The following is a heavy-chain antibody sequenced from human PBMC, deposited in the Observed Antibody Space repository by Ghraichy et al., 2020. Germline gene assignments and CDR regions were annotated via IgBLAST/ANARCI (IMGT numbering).Heavy chain of an antibody. J-gene: IGHJ4*02. Sequence: SETLSLTCTVSGGSISSYYWSWIRQPPGKGLEWIGYIYYSGSTNYNPSLKSRVTISVDTSKNQFSLKLSSVTAADTAVYYCARARNEYSSSWYEVWADYWGQGTLVTVSS. V-gene: IGHV4-59*01. CDR2: IYYSGST. CDR1: GGSISSYY. CDR3: ARARNEYSSSWYEVWADY. D-gene: IGHD6-13*01.